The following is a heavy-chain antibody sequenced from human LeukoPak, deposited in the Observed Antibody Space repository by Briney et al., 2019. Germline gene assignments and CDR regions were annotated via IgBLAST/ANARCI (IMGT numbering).Heavy chain of an antibody. V-gene: IGHV3-64*01. Sequence: PGGSLRLSCAASGFTFSSYAMHWVRQAPGKGLEYVSAISSNGGSTYYANSVKGRFTISRDNSKNTLYLQMGSLRAEDMAVYYCARAVYYYDSSGYPLYYFDYWGQGILVTVSS. CDR3: ARAVYYYDSSGYPLYYFDY. CDR1: GFTFSSYA. D-gene: IGHD3-22*01. J-gene: IGHJ4*02. CDR2: ISSNGGST.